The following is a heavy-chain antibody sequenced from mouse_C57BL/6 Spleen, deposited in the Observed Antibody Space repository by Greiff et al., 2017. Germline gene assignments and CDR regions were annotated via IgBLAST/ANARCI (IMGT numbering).Heavy chain of an antibody. D-gene: IGHD4-1*01. J-gene: IGHJ1*03. Sequence: EVKLQESGGGLVKPGGSLKLSCAASGFTFSDYGMHWVRQAPENGLEWVAYISSGSSTIYYADTVKGRFTISRDNAKNTLFLQMTSLGSEDTAMYYCARALRAGTRGYFDVWGTGTTVTVSS. V-gene: IGHV5-17*01. CDR1: GFTFSDYG. CDR2: ISSGSSTI. CDR3: ARALRAGTRGYFDV.